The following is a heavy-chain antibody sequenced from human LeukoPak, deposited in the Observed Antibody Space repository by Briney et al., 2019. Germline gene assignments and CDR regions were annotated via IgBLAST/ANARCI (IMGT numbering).Heavy chain of an antibody. D-gene: IGHD3-16*01. J-gene: IGHJ6*02. Sequence: GGSLRLSCTASGFTFSNYWMTWVRQAPGKGLEWVASINHNGNVNYYVDSVKGRFTISRDNAKNSLYLQMSNLRAEDTAVYFCARGGGLDVWGQGATVTVSS. V-gene: IGHV3-7*03. CDR2: INHNGNVN. CDR3: ARGGGLDV. CDR1: GFTFSNYW.